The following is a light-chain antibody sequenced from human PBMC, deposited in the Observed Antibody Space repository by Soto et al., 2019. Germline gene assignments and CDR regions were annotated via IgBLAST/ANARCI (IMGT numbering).Light chain of an antibody. CDR1: QSISSY. J-gene: IGKJ4*01. CDR3: QQGKSFPLT. V-gene: IGKV1-39*01. CDR2: AAS. Sequence: DIQMTQSPSSLSASVGDRVTITSRASQSISSYLNWYQQKPGKAPKLLIYAASSLQSGVPSRFSGSGSGTDFTLTIGSLQPEDFATYFCQQGKSFPLTFGGGTKVDI.